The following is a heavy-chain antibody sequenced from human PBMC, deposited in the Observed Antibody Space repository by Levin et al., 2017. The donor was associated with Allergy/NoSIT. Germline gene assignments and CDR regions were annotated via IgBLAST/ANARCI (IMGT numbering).Heavy chain of an antibody. Sequence: GASVKVSCKASGYTFTGYYMHWVRQAPGQGLEWMGWINPNSGGTNYAQKFQGRVTMTRDTSINTAYMELSRLRSDDTAVYYCATGLYCTSTSCYAGYCSGGRCLGYWGQGTLVTVSS. CDR2: INPNSGGT. CDR1: GYTFTGYY. V-gene: IGHV1-2*02. D-gene: IGHD2-2*01. J-gene: IGHJ4*02. CDR3: ATGLYCTSTSCYAGYCSGGRCLGY.